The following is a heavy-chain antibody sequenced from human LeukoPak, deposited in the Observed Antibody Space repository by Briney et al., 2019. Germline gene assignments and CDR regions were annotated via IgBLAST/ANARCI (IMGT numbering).Heavy chain of an antibody. J-gene: IGHJ3*02. CDR2: ISSSSSYI. CDR1: GFTFSSYS. D-gene: IGHD6-6*01. Sequence: GGSLRLSCAASGFTFSSYSMNWVRQAPGKGLEWVSSISSSSSYIYYADSVKGRFTISRDNAKNSLYLQMNSLRAEDTAVYYCAREGGHSSSLDAFDIWGQGTMVTVSS. CDR3: AREGGHSSSLDAFDI. V-gene: IGHV3-21*01.